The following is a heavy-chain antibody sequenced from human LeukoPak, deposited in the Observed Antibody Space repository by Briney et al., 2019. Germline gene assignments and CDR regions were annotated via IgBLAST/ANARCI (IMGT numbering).Heavy chain of an antibody. V-gene: IGHV3-7*01. CDR1: GFTFSSYW. J-gene: IGHJ4*02. Sequence: PGGSLRLSCAASGFTFSSYWMSWVRQAPGKGLEWVANIKQDGSEKYYVDSVKGRFTNSRDNAKNSLYLQMNSLRAEDTAVYYCARDKQLVQGGGVYWGQGTPVTVSS. CDR2: IKQDGSEK. D-gene: IGHD6-6*01. CDR3: ARDKQLVQGGGVY.